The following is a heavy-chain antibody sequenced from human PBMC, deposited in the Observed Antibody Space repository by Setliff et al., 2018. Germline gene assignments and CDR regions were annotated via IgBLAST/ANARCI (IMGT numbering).Heavy chain of an antibody. Sequence: ASVKVSCKASGYPFISYDINWVRQAPGQGLEWMGWINTNTGNPSYAQDFTGRFVFSLDTSVSTAYLQISSLKAEDTAVYYCARASRFGTIVYKGYYYMDVWGKGTTVTVSS. CDR1: GYPFISYD. CDR3: ARASRFGTIVYKGYYYMDV. J-gene: IGHJ6*03. D-gene: IGHD3-10*01. CDR2: INTNTGNP. V-gene: IGHV7-4-1*02.